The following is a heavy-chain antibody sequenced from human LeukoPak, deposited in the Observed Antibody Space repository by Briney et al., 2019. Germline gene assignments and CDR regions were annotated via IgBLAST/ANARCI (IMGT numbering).Heavy chain of an antibody. D-gene: IGHD3-22*01. CDR3: AKEARLYYYDSSGDAFDI. CDR1: GFTFSSYA. J-gene: IGHJ3*02. Sequence: GGSLRLSCAASGFTFSSYAMSWVRQAPGKGLEWVSAISGSGGSTYYADSVKGRFTISRDNSKNTLYLKMNSLRAEDTAIYYCAKEARLYYYDSSGDAFDIWGQGTMVTVSS. V-gene: IGHV3-23*01. CDR2: ISGSGGST.